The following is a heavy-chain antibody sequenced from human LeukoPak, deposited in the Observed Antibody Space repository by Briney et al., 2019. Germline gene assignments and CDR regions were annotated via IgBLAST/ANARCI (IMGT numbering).Heavy chain of an antibody. D-gene: IGHD3-10*01. V-gene: IGHV4-39*01. CDR3: ARSKSEFYHFDY. Sequence: PSETLSLTCTVSGGSISSRGYYWGWIRQPPGTGLDWIGIIHYSGSTYYNPSLKSRVTMSVETSKNQFSLKLSSVTAADTAVYYCARSKSEFYHFDYWGQGTLVIVSS. CDR1: GGSISSRGYY. J-gene: IGHJ4*02. CDR2: IHYSGST.